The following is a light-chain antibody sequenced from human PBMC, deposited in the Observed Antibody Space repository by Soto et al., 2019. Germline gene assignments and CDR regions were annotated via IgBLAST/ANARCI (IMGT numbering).Light chain of an antibody. V-gene: IGLV1-44*01. CDR1: SSNIGTNT. J-gene: IGLJ1*01. Sequence: QSVLTQPPSASGTPGQRVTISCSGSSSNIGTNTVSWYQHLPGTAPNLLIYNNNQRPSGVPDRFSGSKSGTSASLAISGLQSEDEADYYCAAWDDSLSGHFVFGTGTKLTVL. CDR2: NNN. CDR3: AAWDDSLSGHFV.